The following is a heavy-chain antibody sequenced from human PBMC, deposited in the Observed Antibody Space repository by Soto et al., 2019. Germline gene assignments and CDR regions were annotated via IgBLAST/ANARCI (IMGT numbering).Heavy chain of an antibody. V-gene: IGHV4-30-4*08. CDR3: ARVGDMIVVLDAFDI. D-gene: IGHD3-22*01. CDR2: IYYSGST. Sequence: PSETLSLTCAVSSASISSEQRWSWVRQPPGKGLEWIGYIYYSGSTYYNPSLKSRVTISVDTSKNQFSLKLSSVTAADTAVYYCARVGDMIVVLDAFDIWGQGPMVTVSS. CDR1: SASISSEQR. J-gene: IGHJ3*02.